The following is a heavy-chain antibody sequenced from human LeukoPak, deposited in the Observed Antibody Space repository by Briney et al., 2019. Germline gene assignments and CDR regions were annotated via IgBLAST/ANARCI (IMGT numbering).Heavy chain of an antibody. V-gene: IGHV4-4*07. D-gene: IGHD3-10*01. Sequence: PSETLSLTCTVSGGSISSYYWSWIRQPAGKGLEWIGRIYTSGSTNYNPSLKSRVTMSVDTSKNQFSLKLSSVTAADTAVYYCARVRYYGSGSWFDYWGQGTLVTVSS. J-gene: IGHJ4*02. CDR2: IYTSGST. CDR3: ARVRYYGSGSWFDY. CDR1: GGSISSYY.